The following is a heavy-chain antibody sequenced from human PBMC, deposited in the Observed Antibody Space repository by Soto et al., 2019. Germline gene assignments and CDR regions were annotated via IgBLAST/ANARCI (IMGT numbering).Heavy chain of an antibody. CDR2: IRNDGTVR. J-gene: IGHJ4*02. CDR1: GFTFSYHD. CDR3: ATKKIDDFDY. Sequence: PGGSLRLSCAASGFTFSYHDMHWVRQAPGKGLEWLATIRNDGTVRNYADAAKGRFTISRDNSKSTLYLGVNNLRPEDTAVYYCATKKIDDFDYWGQGTLVTVSS. V-gene: IGHV3-30*02.